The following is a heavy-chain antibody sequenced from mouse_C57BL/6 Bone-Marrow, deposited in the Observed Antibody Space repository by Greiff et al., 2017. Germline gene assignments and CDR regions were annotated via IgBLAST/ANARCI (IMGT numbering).Heavy chain of an antibody. CDR2: IYPRDGSP. V-gene: IGHV1-85*01. CDR3: ESYYYGRKAY. J-gene: IGHJ3*01. D-gene: IGHD1-1*01. CDR1: GYTFTSYD. Sequence: QVQLKESGPELVKPGASVKLSCKASGYTFTSYDINWVKQRPGQGLEWIGWIYPRDGSPKYNEKFKGKATLTVDTSSITAYMELHSLTSEDSAVDFCESYYYGRKAYWGQGTLVTVSA.